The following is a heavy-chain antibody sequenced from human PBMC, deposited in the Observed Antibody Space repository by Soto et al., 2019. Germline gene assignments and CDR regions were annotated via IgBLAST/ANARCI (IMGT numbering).Heavy chain of an antibody. D-gene: IGHD2-2*01. CDR2: IYYSGST. V-gene: IGHV4-59*01. CDR3: ARSTAGYAPFDY. J-gene: IGHJ4*02. Sequence: KTSETLSLTCTVSGGSISSYYWSWIRQPPGKGLEWIGYIYYSGSTNYNPSLKSRVTISVDTSKNQFSLKLSSVTAADTAVYYCARSTAGYAPFDYWGQGTLVTVSS. CDR1: GGSISSYY.